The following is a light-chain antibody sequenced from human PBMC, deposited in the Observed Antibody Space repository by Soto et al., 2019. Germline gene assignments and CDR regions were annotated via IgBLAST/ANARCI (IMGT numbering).Light chain of an antibody. CDR3: HSYHVSLRAPA. Sequence: QSVLTQPPSLSGAPGQRVTISCTGSRSNIGAGYDVHWYQHLPGTAPKVLIFDNSNRPSGVPDRFSGSKSGTSASLAITGLQAEDEAVYYCHSYHVSLRAPAFGGGTKVTVL. CDR2: DNS. J-gene: IGLJ2*01. V-gene: IGLV1-40*01. CDR1: RSNIGAGYD.